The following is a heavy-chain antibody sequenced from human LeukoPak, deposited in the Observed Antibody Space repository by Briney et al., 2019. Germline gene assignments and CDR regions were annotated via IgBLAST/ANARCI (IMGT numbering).Heavy chain of an antibody. V-gene: IGHV1-2*02. D-gene: IGHD3-22*01. CDR3: ARVTYDSSGYFDY. CDR1: GYTFTGYY. CDR2: INPNSGGT. J-gene: IGHJ4*02. Sequence: GASVKVSCKASGYTFTGYYMHWVRQAPGQGLEWMGWINPNSGGTNYAQKFQGRVTMTRDTPISTAYMELSRLRSDDTAVYYCARVTYDSSGYFDYWGQGTLVTVSS.